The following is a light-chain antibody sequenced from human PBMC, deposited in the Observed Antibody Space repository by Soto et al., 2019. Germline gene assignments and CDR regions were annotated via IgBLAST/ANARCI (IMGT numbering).Light chain of an antibody. Sequence: EIVMTQSPATLSVSPGERATLSCRASQSVSSNLAWYQKKPGQAPRLLIYGASTRATGIPARFSGSGSAAEFTLTISSLQSGDFAVYYCQQHNIWPPWTFGQGTKVDIK. V-gene: IGKV3-15*01. CDR1: QSVSSN. CDR3: QQHNIWPPWT. J-gene: IGKJ1*01. CDR2: GAS.